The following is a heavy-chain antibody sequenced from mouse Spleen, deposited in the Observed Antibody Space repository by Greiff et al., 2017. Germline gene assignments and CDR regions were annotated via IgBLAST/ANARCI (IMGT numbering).Heavy chain of an antibody. Sequence: QVQLKQPGAELVRPGTSVKLSCKASGYTFTSYWMHWVKQRPGQGLEWIGVIDPSDSYTNYNQKFKGKATLTVDTSSSTAYMQLSSLTSEDSAVYYCARGTTVVEGWFAYWGQGTLVTVSA. CDR2: IDPSDSYT. J-gene: IGHJ3*01. CDR1: GYTFTSYW. V-gene: IGHV1-59*01. CDR3: ARGTTVVEGWFAY. D-gene: IGHD1-1*01.